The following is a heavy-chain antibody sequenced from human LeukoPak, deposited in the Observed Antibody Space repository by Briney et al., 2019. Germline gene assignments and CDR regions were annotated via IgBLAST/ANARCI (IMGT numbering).Heavy chain of an antibody. V-gene: IGHV3-23*05. CDR3: ARRTAGAKDL. Sequence: PGGSLRLSCAASGFIFSDSVMSWVRQAPGKGLEWDAAISSTGYTDNADSLKGRFSISRDNSKDTLYLQMNSLRVDDTAVYYCARRTAGAKDLWGKGTTVTVSA. J-gene: IGHJ6*04. CDR1: GFIFSDSV. CDR2: ISSTGYT. D-gene: IGHD6-19*01.